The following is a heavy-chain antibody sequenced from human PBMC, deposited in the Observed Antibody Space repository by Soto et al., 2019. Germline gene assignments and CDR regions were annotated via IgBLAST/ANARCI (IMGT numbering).Heavy chain of an antibody. D-gene: IGHD3-10*01. CDR1: VYSITSRSF. CDR3: ARPRPNFGAVDS. CDR2: IYLGGTT. J-gene: IGHJ4*02. V-gene: IGHV4-38-2*01. Sequence: PSETLSLTCAVSVYSITSRSFWGCIRQPPGKGLEWIGSIYLGGTTYYDPSLKSRVTISVDTSRNEFSLKLTSVTAADTAVYYCARPRPNFGAVDSWGQGALVIVSS.